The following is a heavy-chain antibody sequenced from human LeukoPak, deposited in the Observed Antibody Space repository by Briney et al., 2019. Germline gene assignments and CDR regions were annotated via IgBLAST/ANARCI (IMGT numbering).Heavy chain of an antibody. CDR2: INHSGST. J-gene: IGHJ6*03. CDR3: ARASVDWEPLEYYYYMDV. CDR1: GGSFSGYY. V-gene: IGHV4-34*01. D-gene: IGHD1-26*01. Sequence: PSETLSLTCAVYGGSFSGYYWSWIRQPPGKGLEWIGEINHSGSTNYNPSLKSRVTISVDTSKNQFSLKLSSVTAADTAVYYCARASVDWEPLEYYYYMDVWGKGTTVTVSS.